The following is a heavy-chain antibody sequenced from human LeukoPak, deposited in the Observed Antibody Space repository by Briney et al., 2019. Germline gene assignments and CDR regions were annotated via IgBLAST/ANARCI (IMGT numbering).Heavy chain of an antibody. V-gene: IGHV1-46*01. J-gene: IGHJ6*02. D-gene: IGHD3-3*01. CDR1: GYTFTSYY. CDR2: INPSGGST. Sequence: GASVTVSCKASGYTFTSYYMHWVRQAPGQGLEWMGIINPSGGSTSYAQKFQGRVTMTRDTSTSTVYMELSSLRSEDTAVYYCARDLLDYDFWSGLSYYYGMDVWGQGTTVTVSS. CDR3: ARDLLDYDFWSGLSYYYGMDV.